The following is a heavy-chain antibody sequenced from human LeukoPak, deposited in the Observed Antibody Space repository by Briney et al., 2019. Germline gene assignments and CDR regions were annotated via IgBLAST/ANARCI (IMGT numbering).Heavy chain of an antibody. CDR1: GFTCSSYE. CDR3: ARVVAAYYYFDY. D-gene: IGHD2-15*01. V-gene: IGHV3-48*03. CDR2: ISSSGSTI. Sequence: QPGGSLRLSCAASGFTCSSYEMNWVRQAPGKGLEWVSYISSSGSTIYYADSVKGRFTISRDNAKNSLYLQMNSLRAEDTAVYYCARVVAAYYYFDYWGQGTLVTVSS. J-gene: IGHJ4*02.